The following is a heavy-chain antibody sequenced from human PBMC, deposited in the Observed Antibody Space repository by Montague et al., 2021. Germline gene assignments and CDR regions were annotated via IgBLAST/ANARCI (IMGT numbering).Heavy chain of an antibody. D-gene: IGHD6-19*01. V-gene: IGHV4-61*01. J-gene: IGHJ4*02. CDR3: ARGQWLVPYYLDS. CDR2: IYYTGSS. Sequence: SETLSLTCNVSGGSVSTGNYYWTWIRQPPGKELEWIGYIYYTGSSKYNPSPESRVTISISTSKKQFTLKLSSVTAADTAVYYCARGQWLVPYYLDSWGQGTLVTVSS. CDR1: GGSVSTGNYY.